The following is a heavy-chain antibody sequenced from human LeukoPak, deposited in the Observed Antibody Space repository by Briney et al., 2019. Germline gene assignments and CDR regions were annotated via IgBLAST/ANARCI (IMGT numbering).Heavy chain of an antibody. CDR1: GYTFTGYY. J-gene: IGHJ6*03. Sequence: GASVKVSCKASGYTFTGYYMHWVRQAPGQGLEWMGWINPNSGGTSYAQKFQGRVTLTRDTSISTAYMELSRLRSDDTAVYYCARDGSSYYYYMDVWGKGTTVTVSS. CDR2: INPNSGGT. D-gene: IGHD3-10*01. V-gene: IGHV1-2*02. CDR3: ARDGSSYYYYMDV.